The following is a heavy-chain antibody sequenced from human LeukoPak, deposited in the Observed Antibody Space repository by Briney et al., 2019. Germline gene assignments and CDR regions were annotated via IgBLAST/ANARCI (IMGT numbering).Heavy chain of an antibody. CDR1: GFTFSDYS. CDR3: ARDYKYAFDN. V-gene: IGHV3-48*01. D-gene: IGHD5-24*01. J-gene: IGHJ4*02. CDR2: IGIDSGNT. Sequence: PGGSLRLSCAASGFTFSDYSMNWVRQAPGKGLEWISYIGIDSGNTNYADSVKGRFTIFGDKAKNSLYLQMNSLRVEDTAVNYCARDYKYAFDNWGQGTLVTVSS.